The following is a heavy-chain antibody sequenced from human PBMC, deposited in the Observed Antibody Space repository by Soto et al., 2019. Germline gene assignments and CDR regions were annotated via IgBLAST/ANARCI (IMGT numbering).Heavy chain of an antibody. V-gene: IGHV4-59*01. D-gene: IGHD3-16*01. CDR2: IYYNGST. CDR3: AGDYVWGSLRAFNI. Sequence: PSETLSLTCTVSGGSIGGYYWSWVRQPPGKGLEWIGYIYYNGSTNYNPSLKSRLSISVDTSKNQFSLKLSSVTAADTAVYYCAGDYVWGSLRAFNIWGQGTMVTVSS. CDR1: GGSIGGYY. J-gene: IGHJ3*02.